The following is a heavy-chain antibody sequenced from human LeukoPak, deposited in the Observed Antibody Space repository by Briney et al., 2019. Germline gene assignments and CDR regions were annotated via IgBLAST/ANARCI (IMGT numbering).Heavy chain of an antibody. V-gene: IGHV1-69*13. D-gene: IGHD2-15*01. CDR2: IIPIFGTA. Sequence: SVKVSCKSSGGTFTNNYAISWVRQAPGQGLEWMGGIIPIFGTANYAQKFQGRVTITADESTSTAYMELSSLRSEDTAVYYCASTYCSGGSCYSQWAVFDYRGQGTLVTVSS. CDR1: GGTFTNNYA. J-gene: IGHJ4*02. CDR3: ASTYCSGGSCYSQWAVFDY.